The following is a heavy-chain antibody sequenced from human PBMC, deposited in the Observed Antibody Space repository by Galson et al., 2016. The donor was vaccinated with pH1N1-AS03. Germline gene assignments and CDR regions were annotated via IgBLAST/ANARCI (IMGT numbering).Heavy chain of an antibody. D-gene: IGHD1-26*01. V-gene: IGHV3-30*18. CDR3: AKDIIIVGASLTGGYFDY. J-gene: IGHJ4*02. CDR1: AFIFSNYG. CDR2: ISYDGTNK. Sequence: SLRLSCAASAFIFSNYGMHWVRQAPGKGLEWVAVISYDGTNKFYADSVKGRFTISRDNSKNTLYLQMNSLRAEDTAVYSCAKDIIIVGASLTGGYFDYWGQGTLVTVSS.